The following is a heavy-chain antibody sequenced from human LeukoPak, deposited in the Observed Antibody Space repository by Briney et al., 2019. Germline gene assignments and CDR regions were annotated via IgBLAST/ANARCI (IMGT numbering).Heavy chain of an antibody. J-gene: IGHJ4*02. Sequence: SVKVSCKASGGTFSSYAISWVRQAPGQGGEWMGRIIPIFGTANYAQKFQGRVTITTEESTSTAYMELSSLRSEDTAVYYCARDKEVSYDSSGYYRTPFDYWGQGTLVTVSS. V-gene: IGHV1-69*05. CDR3: ARDKEVSYDSSGYYRTPFDY. D-gene: IGHD3-22*01. CDR2: IIPIFGTA. CDR1: GGTFSSYA.